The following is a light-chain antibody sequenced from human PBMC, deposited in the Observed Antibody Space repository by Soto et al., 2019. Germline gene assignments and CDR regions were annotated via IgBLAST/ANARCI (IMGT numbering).Light chain of an antibody. Sequence: DIQMTQSPPSLSASVGDIVTITCRASQTINTYLNWYQQRPGEAPNLLIFGASSLQSGVPSRFSGSGSGTDFTLTITNLQREDFAIYHGQQSYSNPYTFGQGNKVE. J-gene: IGKJ2*01. CDR2: GAS. V-gene: IGKV1-39*01. CDR3: QQSYSNPYT. CDR1: QTINTY.